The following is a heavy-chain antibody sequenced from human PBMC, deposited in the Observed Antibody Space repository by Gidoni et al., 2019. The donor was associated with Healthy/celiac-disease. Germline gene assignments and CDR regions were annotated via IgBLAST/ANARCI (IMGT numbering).Heavy chain of an antibody. CDR3: ARARVVAAKLDY. CDR1: GGSFSGYY. CDR2: INHSGST. V-gene: IGHV4-34*01. Sequence: QVQLQQWGAGLLKPSETLSLTCAVYGGSFSGYYWSWIRQPPGKGLEWIGEINHSGSTNYNPSLKSRVTISVDTSKNQFSLKLSSVTAADTAVYYCARARVVAAKLDYWGQGTLVTVSS. J-gene: IGHJ4*02. D-gene: IGHD2-15*01.